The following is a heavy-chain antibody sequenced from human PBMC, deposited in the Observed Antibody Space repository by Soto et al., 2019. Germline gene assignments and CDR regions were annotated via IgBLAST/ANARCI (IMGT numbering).Heavy chain of an antibody. CDR1: GGTFNNYA. V-gene: IGHV1-69*12. Sequence: QVQLVQSGAEVKKPGSSVKVSCKASGGTFNNYAISWVRQAPGQGLEWMGGIIPIFGRANYAQKFQGRLTITADESTSTAYMELSSLRSDDTAMFSCARDAFYYDGPTGIYYFDYWGQGTLVTVSS. D-gene: IGHD1-1*01. J-gene: IGHJ4*02. CDR3: ARDAFYYDGPTGIYYFDY. CDR2: IIPIFGRA.